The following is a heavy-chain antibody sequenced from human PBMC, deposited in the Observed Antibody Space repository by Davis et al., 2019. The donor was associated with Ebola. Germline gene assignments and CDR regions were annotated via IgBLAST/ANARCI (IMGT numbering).Heavy chain of an antibody. CDR1: GFTFSSYA. CDR3: AKDSYYYGTDV. CDR2: INSDGRTT. Sequence: GESLKISCAASGFTFSSYAMSWVRQAPGKGLVWVSRINSDGRTTAYADSVKGRFTISRDNAKNSLYLQMNSLRAEDTALYYCAKDSYYYGTDVWGKGTTVTVSS. J-gene: IGHJ6*04. V-gene: IGHV3-74*01.